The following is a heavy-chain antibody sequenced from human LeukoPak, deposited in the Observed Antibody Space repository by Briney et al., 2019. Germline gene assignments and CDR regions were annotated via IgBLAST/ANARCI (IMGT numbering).Heavy chain of an antibody. CDR2: IDHSGDT. V-gene: IGHV4-4*02. Sequence: SETLSLTCVVSGGSIIRSNWWSWVRQSPDKGLEWIGEIDHSGDTNYKWSLRNRVTMSVDRSKNQFSLKLTSVTAADTAVYYCTTYYNILTGYTFDSWGPGTLVTVFS. CDR3: TTYYNILTGYTFDS. J-gene: IGHJ4*02. D-gene: IGHD3-9*01. CDR1: GGSIIRSNW.